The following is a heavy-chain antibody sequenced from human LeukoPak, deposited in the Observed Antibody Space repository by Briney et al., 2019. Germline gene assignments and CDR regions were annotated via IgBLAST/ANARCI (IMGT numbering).Heavy chain of an antibody. Sequence: SETLSLTCTVSGGSISSYYWSWIRQPPGKGLEWIGYIYYSGSTNYNPSLKSRVTISVETSKNQFSLKLSSVTAADTAVYYCARAQAYYYDSSGYYYFDYWGQGTLVTVSS. CDR2: IYYSGST. J-gene: IGHJ4*02. D-gene: IGHD3-22*01. V-gene: IGHV4-59*01. CDR1: GGSISSYY. CDR3: ARAQAYYYDSSGYYYFDY.